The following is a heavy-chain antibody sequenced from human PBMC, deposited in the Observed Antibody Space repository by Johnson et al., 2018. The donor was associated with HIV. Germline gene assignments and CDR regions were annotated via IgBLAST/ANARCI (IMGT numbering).Heavy chain of an antibody. D-gene: IGHD6-13*01. V-gene: IGHV3-9*01. Sequence: VESGGGVVRPGGSLRLSCAASGFTFDDYAMHWVRQAPGKGLEWVSGISWNSDNIAYADSVRGRFTIARDNANNSLHLQMNSLRAEDTALYYCAKARVRYSRDVDALEIWGQGTMVTVSS. CDR3: AKARVRYSRDVDALEI. CDR2: ISWNSDNI. J-gene: IGHJ3*02. CDR1: GFTFDDYA.